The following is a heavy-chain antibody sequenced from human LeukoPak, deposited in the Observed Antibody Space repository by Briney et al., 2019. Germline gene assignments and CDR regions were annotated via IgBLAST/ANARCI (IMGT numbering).Heavy chain of an antibody. CDR3: TKGFKFGELSLEF. CDR2: ISYDGSNQ. Sequence: PGGSLRLSCAASGFIFSSQGVHWVRQAPGKGLEWVAYISYDGSNQYYVDSVKGRFTISRDNSKNTLELQMNGLRTEDTAMYYCTKGFKFGELSLEFWGQGTLVIVTS. V-gene: IGHV3-30*18. CDR1: GFIFSSQG. J-gene: IGHJ4*02. D-gene: IGHD3-10*01.